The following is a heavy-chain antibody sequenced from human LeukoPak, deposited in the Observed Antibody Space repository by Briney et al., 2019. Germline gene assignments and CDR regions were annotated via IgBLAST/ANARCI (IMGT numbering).Heavy chain of an antibody. Sequence: ASVSVSFKASVYTFTFYYMHWVRQAPGQGGEGMGWINPNSGGTNYPQMFQGRVTMTRDTSISTAYMELSRLRSDDTAVYYCAREDYYDSSGYYKNKEYFQHWGQGTLVTVSS. CDR3: AREDYYDSSGYYKNKEYFQH. J-gene: IGHJ1*01. D-gene: IGHD3-22*01. CDR2: INPNSGGT. V-gene: IGHV1-2*02. CDR1: VYTFTFYY.